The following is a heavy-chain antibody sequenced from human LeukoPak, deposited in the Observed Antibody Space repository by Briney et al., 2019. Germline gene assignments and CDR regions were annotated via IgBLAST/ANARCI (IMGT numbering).Heavy chain of an antibody. CDR3: ARVRLGRGLDY. D-gene: IGHD6-19*01. CDR2: IHTSGSS. J-gene: IGHJ4*02. CDR1: GDSISSSY. V-gene: IGHV4-4*07. Sequence: SETLSLTCTVTGDSISSSYWGWIRQPAGKGLEWIGRIHTSGSSFYSPSLRSRVTMSVDTSTNQFSLKLSSVTAADTAMYYCARVRLGRGLDYWGQGTLVTVSS.